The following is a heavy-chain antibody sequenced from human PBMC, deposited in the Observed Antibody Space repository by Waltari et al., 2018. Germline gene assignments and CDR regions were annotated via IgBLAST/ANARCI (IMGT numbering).Heavy chain of an antibody. Sequence: EVQLVEFGGGLVQPGGSLRLSCAASGFTFSNYWMSWVRQAPGKVVEWVANIKQDGSEKEYVDSVKGRFTISRDNGKNSLFLHMKSLGAEDSAIYYCARDRSVGWCGGDGFDIWGQGTMVTVSS. V-gene: IGHV3-7*01. CDR3: ARDRSVGWCGGDGFDI. CDR2: IKQDGSEK. D-gene: IGHD3-10*01. J-gene: IGHJ3*02. CDR1: GFTFSNYW.